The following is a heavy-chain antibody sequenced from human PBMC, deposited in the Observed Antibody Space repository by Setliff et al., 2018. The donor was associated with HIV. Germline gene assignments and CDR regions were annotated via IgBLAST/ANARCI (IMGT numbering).Heavy chain of an antibody. V-gene: IGHV3-30*02. CDR3: AKTTPRSTRSPYYYYMDV. Sequence: GGSLRLSCAASGFTFSNYGMHWIRQAPDKGLEGVAFIRFDGGDKYYADSVKGRFTISRDNSKNALYLQMDSLRAEDTAVSYCAKTTPRSTRSPYYYYMDVWGKGTTVTVSS. J-gene: IGHJ6*03. D-gene: IGHD6-13*01. CDR1: GFTFSNYG. CDR2: IRFDGGDK.